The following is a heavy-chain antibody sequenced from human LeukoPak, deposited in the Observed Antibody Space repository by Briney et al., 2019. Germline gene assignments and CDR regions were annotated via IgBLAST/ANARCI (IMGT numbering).Heavy chain of an antibody. Sequence: ASVKVSCKVSGYTLTELSMHWVRQAPGKGLEWMGGFDPEDGETIYAQKFQGRVTMTEDTSTDTAYMELSSLRSEDTAVYYCATGPRGFGEFIYANDYWGQGTLVTVSS. CDR3: ATGPRGFGEFIYANDY. CDR2: FDPEDGET. V-gene: IGHV1-24*01. CDR1: GYTLTELS. D-gene: IGHD3-10*01. J-gene: IGHJ4*02.